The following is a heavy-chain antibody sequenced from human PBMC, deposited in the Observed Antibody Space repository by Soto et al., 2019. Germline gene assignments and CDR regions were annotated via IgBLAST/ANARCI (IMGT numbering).Heavy chain of an antibody. CDR2: INSDGSST. D-gene: IGHD6-13*01. CDR1: GFTFSSYW. J-gene: IGHJ4*02. Sequence: PGGSLRLSCAASGFTFSSYWMHWVRQAPGKGLVWVSRINSDGSSTSYADSVKGRFTISRDNAKNTLYLQMNSLRAEDTAVYYCARAIPSGYSSSWFDYWGQGTLVTVSS. CDR3: ARAIPSGYSSSWFDY. V-gene: IGHV3-74*01.